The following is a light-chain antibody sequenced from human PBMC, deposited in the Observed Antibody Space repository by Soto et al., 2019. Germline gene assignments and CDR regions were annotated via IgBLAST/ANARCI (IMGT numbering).Light chain of an antibody. CDR2: ASS. CDR1: QSISSY. CDR3: QQSYSTQIN. Sequence: DIQMTQGPSSRTASVGDRVTMTFLASQSISSYLNWYQQNPGKAPKLLSYASSSLQSGVPSRFSGSGSGTDFTVTISSLQPEDFAPYYCQQSYSTQINFGQGTRLENK. J-gene: IGKJ5*01. V-gene: IGKV1-39*01.